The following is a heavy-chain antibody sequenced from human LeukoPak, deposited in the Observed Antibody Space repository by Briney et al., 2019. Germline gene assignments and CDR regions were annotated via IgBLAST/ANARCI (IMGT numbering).Heavy chain of an antibody. CDR2: ISAYNGNT. CDR3: ARDRYPFIVVVPAGYYGMDV. Sequence: ASVKVSCKASGYTFTSYGISWVRQAPGQGLEWMGWISAYNGNTNYAQKLQGRVTMTTDTSTSTAYMELRSLRSDDTAVYYCARDRYPFIVVVPAGYYGMDVWGQGTTVTVSS. J-gene: IGHJ6*02. D-gene: IGHD2-2*01. CDR1: GYTFTSYG. V-gene: IGHV1-18*01.